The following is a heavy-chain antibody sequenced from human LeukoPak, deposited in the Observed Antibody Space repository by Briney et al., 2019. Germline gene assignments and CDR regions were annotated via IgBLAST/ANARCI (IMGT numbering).Heavy chain of an antibody. CDR2: IYYSGST. V-gene: IGHV4-30-4*01. CDR3: ARVASGYYYPLQY. Sequence: SETLSLTCTVSGGSISSGDYYWSWIRRPPGKGLEWIGYIYYSGSTYYNPSLKSRVTISVDTSENQFSLRLSSVTAADTAVYYCARVASGYYYPLQYWGQGTLVTVSS. D-gene: IGHD3-22*01. CDR1: GGSISSGDYY. J-gene: IGHJ1*01.